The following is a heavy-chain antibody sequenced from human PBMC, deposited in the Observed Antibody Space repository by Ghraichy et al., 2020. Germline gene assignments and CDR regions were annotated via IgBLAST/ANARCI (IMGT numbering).Heavy chain of an antibody. CDR1: GGSFSGYY. CDR2: INHSGST. Sequence: SETLSLTCAVYGGSFSGYYWSWIRQPPGKGLEWIGEINHSGSTNYNPSLKSRVTISVDTSKNQFSLKLSSVTAADTAVYYCARGRSLHLGPNRRNWFDPWGQGTLVTVSS. V-gene: IGHV4-34*01. J-gene: IGHJ5*02. CDR3: ARGRSLHLGPNRRNWFDP. D-gene: IGHD3-16*01.